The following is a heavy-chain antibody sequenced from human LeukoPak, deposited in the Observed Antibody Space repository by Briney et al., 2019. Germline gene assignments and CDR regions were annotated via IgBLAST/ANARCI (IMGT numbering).Heavy chain of an antibody. D-gene: IGHD3-22*01. J-gene: IGHJ3*02. CDR2: IIPIFGTA. Sequence: ASVKVSCKASGGTFSSYAISWVRQAPGQGLEWMGRIIPIFGTANYAQKFQGRVTITTDESTSTAYMELSSLRSEDTAVYYCARAPYPRYYYDSSGYGFDIWGQGTMVTVSS. CDR1: GGTFSSYA. CDR3: ARAPYPRYYYDSSGYGFDI. V-gene: IGHV1-69*05.